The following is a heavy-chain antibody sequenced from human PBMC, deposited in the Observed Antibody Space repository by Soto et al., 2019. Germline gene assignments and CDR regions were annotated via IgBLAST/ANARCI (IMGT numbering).Heavy chain of an antibody. CDR3: ASNPTGWRTGMYYSGSGSRKMDV. J-gene: IGHJ6*02. D-gene: IGHD3-10*01. CDR2: INHSGST. Sequence: SETLSLTCAVYGGSFSGYYWSWIRQPPGKGLEWIGEINHSGSTNYNPSLKSRVTISVDTSKNQFSLKLSSVTAADTAVYYCASNPTGWRTGMYYSGSGSRKMDVWGQGTTVTVS. V-gene: IGHV4-34*01. CDR1: GGSFSGYY.